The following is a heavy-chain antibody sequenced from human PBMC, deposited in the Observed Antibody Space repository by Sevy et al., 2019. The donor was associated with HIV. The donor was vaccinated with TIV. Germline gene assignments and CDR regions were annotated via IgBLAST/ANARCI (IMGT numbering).Heavy chain of an antibody. CDR3: ARGGVLIGGVIVSYGMAV. D-gene: IGHD3-16*02. Sequence: GGSLRLSCAASGFTFSRSPMHWVRKAPGKGLEWVAVMSYNGNKKYNTDAVKDRFSISRDNSKNTLYLQMNSLRSEDTAVYYCARGGVLIGGVIVSYGMAVWGQGTTVTVSS. CDR1: GFTFSRSP. V-gene: IGHV3-30*04. CDR2: MSYNGNKK. J-gene: IGHJ6*02.